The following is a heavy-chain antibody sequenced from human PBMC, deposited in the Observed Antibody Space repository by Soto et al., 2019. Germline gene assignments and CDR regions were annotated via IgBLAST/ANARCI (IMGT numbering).Heavy chain of an antibody. Sequence: ASVKVSCKASGYTFTGYYIHWVREAPGQGLEWMGWINPHTGGTSYAQKLQGRVTLTRDTSINTAYLELRRLRSDDTAVYYCARDRVAGTRQGYNWFDPWGQGTLVTVS. J-gene: IGHJ5*02. D-gene: IGHD6-19*01. V-gene: IGHV1-2*02. CDR1: GYTFTGYY. CDR2: INPHTGGT. CDR3: ARDRVAGTRQGYNWFDP.